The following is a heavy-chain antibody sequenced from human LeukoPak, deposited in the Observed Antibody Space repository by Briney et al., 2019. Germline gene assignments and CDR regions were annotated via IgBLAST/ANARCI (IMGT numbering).Heavy chain of an antibody. D-gene: IGHD5-18*01. CDR3: ARGYGVDAFDI. Sequence: SQTLSLTCTVSGGSISSGGYYWSWIRQHPGKGLEWTGYIYYSGSTYYNPSLKSRVTISVDTSKNQFSLKLGSVTAADTAVYYCARGYGVDAFDIWGQGTMVTVSS. CDR1: GGSISSGGYY. V-gene: IGHV4-31*03. J-gene: IGHJ3*02. CDR2: IYYSGST.